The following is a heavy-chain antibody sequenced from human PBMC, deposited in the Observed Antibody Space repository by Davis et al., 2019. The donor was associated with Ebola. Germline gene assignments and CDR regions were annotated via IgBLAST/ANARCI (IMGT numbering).Heavy chain of an antibody. CDR2: INPSGGST. D-gene: IGHD3-16*01. CDR3: ARDVSGSYRLGYDY. V-gene: IGHV1-46*01. CDR1: GYTFTSYY. Sequence: AASVKVSCKASGYTFTSYYMHWVRQAPGQGLEWMGIINPSGGSTSYAQKFQGRVTMTRDTSISTAYMELSRLRSDDTAVYYCARDVSGSYRLGYDYWGQGTLVTVSS. J-gene: IGHJ4*02.